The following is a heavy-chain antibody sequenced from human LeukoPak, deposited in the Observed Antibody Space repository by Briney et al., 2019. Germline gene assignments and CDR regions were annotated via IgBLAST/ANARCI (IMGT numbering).Heavy chain of an antibody. CDR2: ISGSGGST. D-gene: IGHD6-6*01. J-gene: IGHJ4*02. Sequence: PGGSLRLSCAASGFTFSSYAMSWVRQAPGKGLEWVSAISGSGGSTYYADSVKGRFTISRDNSKNTLYLQMDSLRAEDTAVYYCAKVSVGQLAPLDYWGQGTLVTVSS. V-gene: IGHV3-23*01. CDR1: GFTFSSYA. CDR3: AKVSVGQLAPLDY.